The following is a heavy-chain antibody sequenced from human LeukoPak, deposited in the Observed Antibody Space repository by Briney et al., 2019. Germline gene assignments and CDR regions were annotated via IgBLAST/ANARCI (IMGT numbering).Heavy chain of an antibody. CDR1: GGSMSHH. CDR2: ISHTAST. J-gene: IGHJ3*01. V-gene: IGHV4-59*11. Sequence: SETLSLTCTVSGGSMSHHWSWIRQSPGKGLEWIGYISHTASTNYNPSLKSRVTLSIDTSKSQFSFQLTSVTAADTAVYYCAREKSPERKTWLQLGAFDVWGQGTVVTVSS. D-gene: IGHD5-24*01. CDR3: AREKSPERKTWLQLGAFDV.